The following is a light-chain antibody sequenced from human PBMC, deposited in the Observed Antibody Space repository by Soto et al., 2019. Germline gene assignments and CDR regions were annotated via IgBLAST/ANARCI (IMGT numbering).Light chain of an antibody. V-gene: IGLV1-40*01. J-gene: IGLJ1*01. CDR3: QSYDSSLSGLV. CDR2: GNS. Sequence: QPVLTQPPSVSGAPGQRVTISCTGSSSNIGAGYDVHWYQQLPGTAPKLLIYGNSNRPSGVPDRFSGSKSGTSASLAITGLQAEDEADYYCQSYDSSLSGLVFGTGTMVTVL. CDR1: SSNIGAGYD.